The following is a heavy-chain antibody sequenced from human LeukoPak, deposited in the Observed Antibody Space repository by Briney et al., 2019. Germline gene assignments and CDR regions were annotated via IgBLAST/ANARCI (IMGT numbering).Heavy chain of an antibody. J-gene: IGHJ4*02. CDR1: RGTFSSYA. D-gene: IGHD5-24*01. Sequence: SVKVSCKASRGTFSSYAISWVRQAPGQGLESLGRIIPILGIANYAQKFQGRVTITADKSTSTAYMELSSPRSKDTAVYDCARGEMATIDCGGEGCLVTV. CDR3: ARGEMATIDC. V-gene: IGHV1-69*04. CDR2: IIPILGIA.